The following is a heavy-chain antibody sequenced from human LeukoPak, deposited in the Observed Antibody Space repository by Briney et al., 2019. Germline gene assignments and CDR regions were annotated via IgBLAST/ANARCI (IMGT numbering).Heavy chain of an antibody. CDR2: IIPIFGTA. Sequence: SVKVSCKASGGTFSSYAISWVRQAPGQGLEWMGGIIPIFGTANYAQKLQGRVTMTTDTSTSTAYMELRSLRSDDTAVYYCARVGVPGLDYWGQGTLVTVSS. CDR1: GGTFSSYA. V-gene: IGHV1-69*05. J-gene: IGHJ4*02. D-gene: IGHD3-10*01. CDR3: ARVGVPGLDY.